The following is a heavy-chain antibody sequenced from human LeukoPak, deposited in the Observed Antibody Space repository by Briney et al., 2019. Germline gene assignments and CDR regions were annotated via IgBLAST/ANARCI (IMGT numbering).Heavy chain of an antibody. V-gene: IGHV3-30*18. D-gene: IGHD4-17*01. Sequence: QAGRSLRLSCAAYGFNSNYNGMNWVRQAPGKGLEGVAFISYDGGNKYYAESVKGRFTIFRDNSKNTLYLQMNNLRAEDTAVYFCAKDWGGDYGDYAGDFWGQGTLVTVSS. CDR1: GFNSNYNG. J-gene: IGHJ4*02. CDR3: AKDWGGDYGDYAGDF. CDR2: ISYDGGNK.